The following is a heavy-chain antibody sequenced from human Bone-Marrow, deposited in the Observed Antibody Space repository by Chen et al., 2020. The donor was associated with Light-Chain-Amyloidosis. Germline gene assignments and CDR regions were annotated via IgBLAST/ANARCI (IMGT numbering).Heavy chain of an antibody. Sequence: VQLGGSGGGVVQAGGALRLPCVGSGFPFCNHAMTWVRQAPGKGLEWVSVARGGDGPTYYADSVRGRFTIYRDNSKNTLYLQMNSLRAEDTAVYYCAKDRCTSISCSDFDYWGQGTLVTVSS. J-gene: IGHJ4*02. CDR2: ARGGDGPT. CDR1: GFPFCNHA. V-gene: IGHV3-23*04. CDR3: AKDRCTSISCSDFDY. D-gene: IGHD2-2*01.